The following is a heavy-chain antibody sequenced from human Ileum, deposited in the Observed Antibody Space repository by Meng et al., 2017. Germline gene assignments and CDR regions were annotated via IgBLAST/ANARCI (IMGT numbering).Heavy chain of an antibody. Sequence: QVQLVESGGGLVKPGGSLRLSCVASGFTFSDNYMSWIRQAPGKGLEWVSYIRTDNITTFYAESVRGRFTISRDNAKNSLYLQMDSLRAEDAAVYYCARSPNGGPMLSWGQGTLVTVSS. CDR2: IRTDNITT. V-gene: IGHV3-11*01. D-gene: IGHD2-8*01. CDR3: ARSPNGGPMLS. CDR1: GFTFSDNY. J-gene: IGHJ5*02.